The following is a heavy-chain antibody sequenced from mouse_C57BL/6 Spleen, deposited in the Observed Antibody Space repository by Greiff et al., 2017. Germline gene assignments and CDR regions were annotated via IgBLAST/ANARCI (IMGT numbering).Heavy chain of an antibody. CDR2: INYDGSST. D-gene: IGHD1-1*01. CDR3: AREITTSRYFDV. Sequence: EVKLMESEGGLVQPGSSMKLSCTASGFTFSDYYMAWVRQVPEKGLEWVANINYDGSSTYYLDSLKSRFIISRDNAKNILYLQMSSLKSEDTATYYCAREITTSRYFDVWGTGTTVTVSS. J-gene: IGHJ1*03. CDR1: GFTFSDYY. V-gene: IGHV5-16*01.